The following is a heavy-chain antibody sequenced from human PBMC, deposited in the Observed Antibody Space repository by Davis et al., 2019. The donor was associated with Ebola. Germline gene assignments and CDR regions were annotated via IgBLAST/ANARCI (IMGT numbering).Heavy chain of an antibody. CDR1: GYTFTSYG. Sequence: AASVKVSCKASGYTFTSYGISWVRQAPGQGLEWMGWINTNTGNPMYAQAFTGRFVFSLDTSINTPYLQICSLKAEDTAVYYCARSTMTQDAFDIWGQGTMVTVSS. CDR2: INTNTGNP. V-gene: IGHV7-4-1*01. D-gene: IGHD3-22*01. J-gene: IGHJ3*02. CDR3: ARSTMTQDAFDI.